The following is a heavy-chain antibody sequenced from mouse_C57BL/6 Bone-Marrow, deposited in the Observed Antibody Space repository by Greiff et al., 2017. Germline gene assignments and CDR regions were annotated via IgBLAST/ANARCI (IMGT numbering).Heavy chain of an antibody. J-gene: IGHJ3*01. CDR2: ISSGSSTI. D-gene: IGHD4-1*01. CDR1: GFTFSDYG. CDR3: ARWGGTAWFAY. Sequence: EVKLMESGGGLVKPGGSLKLSCAASGFTFSDYGMHWVRQAPEKGLEWVAYISSGSSTIYYADTVKGRFTISRDNAKNTLFLQMTSLRSEDTAMYYCARWGGTAWFAYWGQGTLVTVSA. V-gene: IGHV5-17*01.